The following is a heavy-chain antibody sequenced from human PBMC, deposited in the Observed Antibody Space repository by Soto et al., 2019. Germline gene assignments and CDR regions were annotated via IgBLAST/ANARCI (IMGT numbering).Heavy chain of an antibody. J-gene: IGHJ6*02. Sequence: SETLSLTCTVSGGSISSGGYCWSWIRQHPGKGLEWIGYIYYSGSTYYNPSLKSRVTISVDTYKNQFSLKLSSVTAADTAVYYCASSHGSGSYRFYYYGMDVWGQGTTGT. CDR2: IYYSGST. CDR1: GGSISSGGYC. CDR3: ASSHGSGSYRFYYYGMDV. V-gene: IGHV4-31*03. D-gene: IGHD3-16*02.